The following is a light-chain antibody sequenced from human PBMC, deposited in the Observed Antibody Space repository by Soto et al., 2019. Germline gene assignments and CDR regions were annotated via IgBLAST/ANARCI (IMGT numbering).Light chain of an antibody. CDR3: EEPGDSAST. CDR1: QSVSSTY. CDR2: GAS. Sequence: TVVPHSGDTLSLSPWEKATLAYMASQSVSSTYLAWYQEKPGQAPRPLIYGASSRATGVPDRFSGSGFGTDFTLTISRVDSEDFAVHYCEEPGDSASTFGQGTRLEIK. J-gene: IGKJ5*01. V-gene: IGKV3-20*01.